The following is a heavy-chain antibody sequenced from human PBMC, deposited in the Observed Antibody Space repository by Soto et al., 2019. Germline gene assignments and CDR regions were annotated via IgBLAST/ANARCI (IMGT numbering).Heavy chain of an antibody. Sequence: HVQLVESGGGVVQPGRSLRLSCVASKFTFRSYGMHWVRQAPGKGLEWVARISFDGSDKYYGESVKGRFTISRDNSKNTLYLQMSSLSAEDTAVYYCAKDFKPLSPDSYFDYWGQGALVSVSS. CDR1: KFTFRSYG. CDR2: ISFDGSDK. CDR3: AKDFKPLSPDSYFDY. J-gene: IGHJ4*02. V-gene: IGHV3-30*18.